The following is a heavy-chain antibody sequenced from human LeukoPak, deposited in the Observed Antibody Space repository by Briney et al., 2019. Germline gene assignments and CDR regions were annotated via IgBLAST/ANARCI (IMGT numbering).Heavy chain of an antibody. CDR2: INQNGGEK. Sequence: GGSLRLSCVASGFIVSNNYMSWVRQAPGKGLEWVANINQNGGEKYYVDSVKGRFTISRDNGKNSLYLQMNSLRAEDTAVYYCARYRHLGYWGQGTLVTVSS. CDR3: ARYRHLGY. CDR1: GFIVSNNY. V-gene: IGHV3-7*01. J-gene: IGHJ4*02.